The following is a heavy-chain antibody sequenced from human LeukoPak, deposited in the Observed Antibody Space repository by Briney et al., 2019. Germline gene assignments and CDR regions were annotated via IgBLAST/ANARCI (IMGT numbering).Heavy chain of an antibody. CDR3: ASADGYKIDY. V-gene: IGHV4-39*01. J-gene: IGHJ4*02. CDR2: IYYGGST. CDR1: GDSISGSSYY. D-gene: IGHD5-24*01. Sequence: SETLSLTCTVSGDSISGSSYYWGWIRQPPGKGLEWIGNIYYGGSTYYNPSLKSRVSISVDTSNNQFSLKVSSVIAADTAVYYCASADGYKIDYWGQGTLVTVSS.